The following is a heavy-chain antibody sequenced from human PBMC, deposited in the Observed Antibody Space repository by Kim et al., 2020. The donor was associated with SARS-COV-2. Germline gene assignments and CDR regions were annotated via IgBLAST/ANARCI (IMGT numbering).Heavy chain of an antibody. Sequence: GGSLRLSCAASGFTFSSYSMNWVRQAPGKGLEWVSSISSSSSYIYYADSVKGRFTISRDNAKNSLYLQMNSLRAEDTAVYYCARVNITGTTFYYYGMDVWGQGTTVTVSS. CDR1: GFTFSSYS. V-gene: IGHV3-21*01. J-gene: IGHJ6*02. CDR3: ARVNITGTTFYYYGMDV. CDR2: ISSSSSYI. D-gene: IGHD1-7*01.